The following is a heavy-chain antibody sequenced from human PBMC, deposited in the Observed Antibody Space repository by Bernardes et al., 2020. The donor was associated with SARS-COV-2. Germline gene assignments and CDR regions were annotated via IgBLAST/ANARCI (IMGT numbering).Heavy chain of an antibody. CDR1: GGSISSYY. J-gene: IGHJ4*02. CDR3: ARHEYSSGWYATDY. D-gene: IGHD6-19*01. Sequence: SETLSLTCTVSGGSISSYYWSWIRQPPGKGLEWIGYIYYSGSTNYNPSLKSRVTISVDTSKNQFSLKLSSVTAADTAVYYCARHEYSSGWYATDYWGQGTLVTVSS. V-gene: IGHV4-59*08. CDR2: IYYSGST.